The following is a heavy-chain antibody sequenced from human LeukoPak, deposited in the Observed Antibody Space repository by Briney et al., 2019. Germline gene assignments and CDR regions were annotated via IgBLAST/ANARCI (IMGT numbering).Heavy chain of an antibody. CDR2: IKQDGSEK. CDR3: ARTSGRGWSY. Sequence: GGSLRLSCAASGFTLSSYWMSWVRQAPGKGLEWVANIKQDGSEKYYVDSVKGRFTISRDNAKNSLYLQMNSLRVEDTAVYYCARTSGRGWSYWGQGTLVTVPS. CDR1: GFTLSSYW. J-gene: IGHJ4*02. V-gene: IGHV3-7*01. D-gene: IGHD6-19*01.